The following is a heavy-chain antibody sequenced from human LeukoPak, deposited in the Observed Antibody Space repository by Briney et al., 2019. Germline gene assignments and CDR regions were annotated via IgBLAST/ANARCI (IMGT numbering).Heavy chain of an antibody. CDR2: IYPGDSDT. D-gene: IGHD3-16*01. J-gene: IGHJ6*03. Sequence: GESLKISCKGSGYSFTSYWIGWVRQMPGKGLEWMGIIYPGDSDTRYSPSFQGQVTISADESISTAYLQWSSLKASDTAMYYCARLGGSKSNYYYYMDVWGKGTTVTVSS. CDR1: GYSFTSYW. CDR3: ARLGGSKSNYYYYMDV. V-gene: IGHV5-51*01.